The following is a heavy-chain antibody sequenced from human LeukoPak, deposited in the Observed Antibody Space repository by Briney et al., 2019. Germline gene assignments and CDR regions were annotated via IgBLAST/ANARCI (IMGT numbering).Heavy chain of an antibody. J-gene: IGHJ4*02. Sequence: ASVKVSCKASGYTFTSYGISWVRQAPGQGLEWMGWISAYNGNTNYAQKLQGRVTMTRDTSTSTVYMELSSLRSEDTAVYYCARDKRYCSSTSCYAFDYWGQGTLVTVSS. D-gene: IGHD2-2*01. V-gene: IGHV1-18*01. CDR3: ARDKRYCSSTSCYAFDY. CDR1: GYTFTSYG. CDR2: ISAYNGNT.